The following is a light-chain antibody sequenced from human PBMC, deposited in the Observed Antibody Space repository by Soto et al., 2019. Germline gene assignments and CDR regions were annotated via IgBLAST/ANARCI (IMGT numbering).Light chain of an antibody. Sequence: EIVLTQSTGTLSLSPGERATLSCRASQSVSSSYLAWYQQKPGQTPRLLIYGASSTATGIPDRFSGSGSGTDFTLTISRLAPEDFAVYYCPQFRKSPYTFGQGTKPDIK. V-gene: IGKV3-20*01. CDR3: PQFRKSPYT. J-gene: IGKJ2*01. CDR1: QSVSSSY. CDR2: GAS.